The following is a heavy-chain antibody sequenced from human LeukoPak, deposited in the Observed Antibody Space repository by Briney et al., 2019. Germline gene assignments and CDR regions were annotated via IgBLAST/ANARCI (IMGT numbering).Heavy chain of an antibody. D-gene: IGHD4-17*01. Sequence: GGSLRLSCAASGFTFSSYGMHWVRQAPGKGLEWVAVISYDGSNKYYADSVKGRFTISRDNPKNTLYLQMNSLRAEDTAVYYCAKDPDYGDYLNWFDPWGQGTLVTVSS. CDR2: ISYDGSNK. CDR3: AKDPDYGDYLNWFDP. V-gene: IGHV3-30*18. J-gene: IGHJ5*02. CDR1: GFTFSSYG.